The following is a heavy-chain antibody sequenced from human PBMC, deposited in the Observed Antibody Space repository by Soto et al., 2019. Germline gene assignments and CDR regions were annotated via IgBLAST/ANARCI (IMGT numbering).Heavy chain of an antibody. V-gene: IGHV7-4-1*01. J-gene: IGHJ4*02. Sequence: ASVQVSCKASRYTFTSYGISWVRQAPGQGLEWMGWINTNTGNPTYAQGFTGRFVFSLDTSVSTAYLQISSLKADDTAIYYCARADSSGWYVDYWGPGTLVTVSS. D-gene: IGHD6-19*01. CDR1: RYTFTSYG. CDR2: INTNTGNP. CDR3: ARADSSGWYVDY.